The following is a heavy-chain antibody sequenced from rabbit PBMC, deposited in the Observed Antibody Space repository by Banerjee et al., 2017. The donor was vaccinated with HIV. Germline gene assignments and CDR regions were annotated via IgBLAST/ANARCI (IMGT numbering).Heavy chain of an antibody. CDR2: IYADEGTT. Sequence: QSLEESGGDLVKPGASLTLTCKASGIDFSSYYYMCWVRQAPGKGLEWIGIIYADEGTTDYASWVNGRFTISSDNAQNTVDLQMNSLTAADTATYFCARDFSGDSYFNLWGQGTLVTVS. J-gene: IGHJ4*01. CDR3: ARDFSGDSYFNL. D-gene: IGHD7-1*01. CDR1: GIDFSSYYY. V-gene: IGHV1S43*01.